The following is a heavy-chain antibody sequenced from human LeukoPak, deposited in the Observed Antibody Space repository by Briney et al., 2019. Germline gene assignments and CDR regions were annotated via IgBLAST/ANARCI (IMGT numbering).Heavy chain of an antibody. D-gene: IGHD2-2*01. CDR3: ARHVRWYCSSTSCTSYYYYYMDV. CDR2: IYYSGST. Sequence: PSETLSLTCTVSGGSISSSSYYWGWIRQPPGKGLEWTGSIYYSGSTYYNPSLKSRITISLDTSKNQFSLKVTSVTAADTAVYYCARHVRWYCSSTSCTSYYYYYMDVWGKGTTVTISS. V-gene: IGHV4-39*01. CDR1: GGSISSSSYY. J-gene: IGHJ6*03.